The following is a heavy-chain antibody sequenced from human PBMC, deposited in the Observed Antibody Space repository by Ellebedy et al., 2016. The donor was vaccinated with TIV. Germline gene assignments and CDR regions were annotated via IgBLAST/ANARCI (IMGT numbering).Heavy chain of an antibody. CDR2: IDPSGST. CDR1: GGSITSSNW. J-gene: IGHJ4*01. V-gene: IGHV4-4*02. Sequence: MPSETLSLTCAVFGGSITSSNWWSWVRQPPGKGLEWIGEIDPSGSTNYNPSLKSRVTISVDKSKNQFSLKLNSVTAADTAMYYCAALRGNCFYDSCYWGQGTLVTVSS. D-gene: IGHD3-22*01. CDR3: AALRGNCFYDSCY.